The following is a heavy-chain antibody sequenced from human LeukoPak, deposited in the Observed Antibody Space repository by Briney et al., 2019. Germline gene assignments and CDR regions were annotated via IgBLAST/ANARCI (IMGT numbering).Heavy chain of an antibody. CDR1: GFTFSSYA. V-gene: IGHV3-30-3*01. CDR3: ASGVVHSGFDY. Sequence: PGRSLRLSCAASGFTFSSYAMHWVRQAPGKGLEWVAVISYDGSNKYYADSVKGRFTISRDNSKNTLYLQMNSLRAEDTAVYYCASGVVHSGFDYWGQGTLVTVSS. CDR2: ISYDGSNK. D-gene: IGHD2-15*01. J-gene: IGHJ4*02.